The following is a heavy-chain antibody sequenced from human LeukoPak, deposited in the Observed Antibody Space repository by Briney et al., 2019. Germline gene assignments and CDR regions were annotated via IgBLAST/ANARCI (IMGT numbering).Heavy chain of an antibody. J-gene: IGHJ4*02. CDR1: GGSISSGSYY. CDR2: IYTSGST. D-gene: IGHD1-26*01. Sequence: SETLSLTCTVSGGSISSGSYYWSWIRQPAGTGLEWIGRIYTSGSTNYNPSLKSRVTISVDTSKNQFSLKLSSVTAADTAVYYCAREGWELYFDYWGQGTLVTVSS. CDR3: AREGWELYFDY. V-gene: IGHV4-61*02.